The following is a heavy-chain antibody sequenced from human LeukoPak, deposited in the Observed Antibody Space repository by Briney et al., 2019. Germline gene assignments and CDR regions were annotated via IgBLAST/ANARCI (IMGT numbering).Heavy chain of an antibody. CDR2: ISGSGGST. D-gene: IGHD4-17*01. V-gene: IGHV3-23*01. CDR3: AKRPLRSLYYYYMDV. Sequence: GGSLRLSCAASGFTFSSYAMSWVRQAPGKGLEWVSAISGSGGSTYYADSVKGRFTISRDNSKNTLYLQMNSLRAEDTAVYYCAKRPLRSLYYYYMDVWGKGTTVTVSS. CDR1: GFTFSSYA. J-gene: IGHJ6*03.